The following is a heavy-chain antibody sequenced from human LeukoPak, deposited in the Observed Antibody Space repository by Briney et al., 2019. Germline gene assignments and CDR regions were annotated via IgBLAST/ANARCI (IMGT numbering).Heavy chain of an antibody. J-gene: IGHJ3*02. D-gene: IGHD1-26*01. Sequence: PGGSLRLSCAASGFTFSSYSMSWVRQAPGKGLEWVANIKQDGSEKYYVDSVKGRFTISRDNAKNSLYLQMNSLRAEDTAVYYCARAGGTYYGIAFGIWGQGTMVTVSS. V-gene: IGHV3-7*01. CDR3: ARAGGTYYGIAFGI. CDR1: GFTFSSYS. CDR2: IKQDGSEK.